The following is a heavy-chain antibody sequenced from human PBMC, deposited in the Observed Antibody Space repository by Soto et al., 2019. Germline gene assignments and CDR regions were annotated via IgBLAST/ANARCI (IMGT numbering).Heavy chain of an antibody. CDR1: GFTFSGKS. CDR3: ATDIHATWLLNS. CDR2: IAPDGSQI. Sequence: SLPLYCAASGFTFSGKSMYWGRPAPGKGLEWVALIAPDGSQIYYADSVKGRFTISRDNSKSTLSLQMDSLRAEDTSLYLCATDIHATWLLNSWGQGTLVTVSS. D-gene: IGHD2-2*02. J-gene: IGHJ4*02. V-gene: IGHV3-30-3*01.